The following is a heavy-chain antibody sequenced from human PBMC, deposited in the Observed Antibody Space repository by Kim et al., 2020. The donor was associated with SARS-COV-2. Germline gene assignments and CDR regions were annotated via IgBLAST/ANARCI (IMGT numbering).Heavy chain of an antibody. CDR2: IYYSGST. Sequence: SETLSLTCTVSGGSISSYYWSWIRQPPGKGLEWIGYIYYSGSTNYNPSLKSRVTISVDTSKNQFSLKLSSVTAADTAVYYCARQRQWLPAYYYGMDVWGQGTTVTVSS. CDR1: GGSISSYY. CDR3: ARQRQWLPAYYYGMDV. J-gene: IGHJ6*02. V-gene: IGHV4-59*08. D-gene: IGHD6-19*01.